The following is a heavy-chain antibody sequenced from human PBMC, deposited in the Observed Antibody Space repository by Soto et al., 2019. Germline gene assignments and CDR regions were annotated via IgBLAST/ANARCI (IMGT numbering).Heavy chain of an antibody. D-gene: IGHD2-2*01. CDR2: IGYNGNT. V-gene: IGHV1-18*04. CDR3: ARGGYCSSSSCFDF. J-gene: IGHJ4*02. CDR1: GYIFTRYG. Sequence: SVKVSCKASGYIFTRYGISWVRQAPAQGLEWVGWIGYNGNTNYARKVQGRVTLTTDTSTSTAYMELRSLRPDDTAMYYCARGGYCSSSSCFDFWGQGALVTVSS.